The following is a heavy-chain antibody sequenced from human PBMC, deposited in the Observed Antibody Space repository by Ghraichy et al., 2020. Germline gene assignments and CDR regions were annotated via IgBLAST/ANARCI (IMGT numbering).Heavy chain of an antibody. Sequence: GGSLRLSCAASGFTFSSYSMNWVRQAPGKGLEWVSSISSSSSYIYYADSVKGRFTISRDNAKNSLYLQMNSLRAEDTAVYYCARDPTYYYDSSGYYEPVFWGQGTLVTVSS. CDR1: GFTFSSYS. CDR3: ARDPTYYYDSSGYYEPVF. CDR2: ISSSSSYI. J-gene: IGHJ4*02. D-gene: IGHD3-22*01. V-gene: IGHV3-21*01.